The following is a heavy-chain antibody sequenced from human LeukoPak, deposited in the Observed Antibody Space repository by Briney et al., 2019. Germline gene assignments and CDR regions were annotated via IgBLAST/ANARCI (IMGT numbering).Heavy chain of an antibody. J-gene: IGHJ4*02. Sequence: ASVNVSCKVSGYTLTELSMHWVRQAPGKGLEWMGGFDPEDGETIYAQKFQGRVTMTRNTSISTAYMELSSLRPEDTAVYHCAREITEWGQGTLVTVSS. CDR1: GYTLTELS. D-gene: IGHD1-14*01. CDR3: AREITE. CDR2: FDPEDGET. V-gene: IGHV1-24*01.